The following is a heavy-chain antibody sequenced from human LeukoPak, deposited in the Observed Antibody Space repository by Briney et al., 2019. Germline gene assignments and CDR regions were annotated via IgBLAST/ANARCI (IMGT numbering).Heavy chain of an antibody. D-gene: IGHD3/OR15-3a*01. Sequence: GGSLRLPCVTSGITFSNYYMHWVRQVPGEGLVWVSHIIQDGSVTSYADSVKGRFTISRDNAKNTVYLQLNNLRAEDTAVYYCATEDYRGLGYWGQGTLVTVSS. CDR2: IIQDGSVT. J-gene: IGHJ4*02. CDR1: GITFSNYY. V-gene: IGHV3-74*01. CDR3: ATEDYRGLGY.